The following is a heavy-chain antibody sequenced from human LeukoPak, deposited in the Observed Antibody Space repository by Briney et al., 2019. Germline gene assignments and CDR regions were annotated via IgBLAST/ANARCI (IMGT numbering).Heavy chain of an antibody. CDR1: GGSFSGYY. CDR2: INYSGST. Sequence: SETLSLTCAVYGGSFSGYYWSWIRQPPGKGLEWIGYINYSGSTTYNPSLKSRVTISVDTSKNQFSLKLTSATAADTAVYYCARQAAANSIDYWGQGTVVTVSS. V-gene: IGHV4-59*08. J-gene: IGHJ4*02. CDR3: ARQAAANSIDY. D-gene: IGHD2-2*01.